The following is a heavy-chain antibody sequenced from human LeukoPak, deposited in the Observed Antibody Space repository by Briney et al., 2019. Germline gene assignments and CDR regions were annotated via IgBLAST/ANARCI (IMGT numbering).Heavy chain of an antibody. J-gene: IGHJ6*03. CDR3: ARVLSGRQLAPYYYMDV. CDR1: GFTFSSYS. V-gene: IGHV3-21*01. CDR2: ISSSSSYI. D-gene: IGHD6-6*01. Sequence: GGSLRLSCAASGFTFSSYSMNWVRQAPGKGLEWVSSISSSSSYIYYADSVKGRFTISRDNAKNSLYLQMNSLRAEDTAVYYWARVLSGRQLAPYYYMDVWGKGTTVTVSS.